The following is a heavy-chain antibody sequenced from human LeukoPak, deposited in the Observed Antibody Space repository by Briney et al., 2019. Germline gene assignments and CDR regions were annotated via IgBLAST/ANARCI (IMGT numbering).Heavy chain of an antibody. CDR3: AKDYYDSSGYYYYYYGMDV. Sequence: HPGASLRLSCAASGFTFSSYAMSWVRRAPGKGLEWVSAISGSGGSTYYADSVKGRFTISRDNSKNTLYLQMNSLRAEDTAVYYCAKDYYDSSGYYYYYYGMDVWGQGTTVTVSS. D-gene: IGHD3-22*01. V-gene: IGHV3-23*01. J-gene: IGHJ6*02. CDR1: GFTFSSYA. CDR2: ISGSGGST.